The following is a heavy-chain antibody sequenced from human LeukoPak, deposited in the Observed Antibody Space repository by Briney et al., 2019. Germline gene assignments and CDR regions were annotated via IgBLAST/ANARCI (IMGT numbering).Heavy chain of an antibody. CDR1: GGSISGYY. D-gene: IGHD6-19*01. J-gene: IGHJ4*02. V-gene: IGHV4-59*01. CDR3: ARLAGGSGLDY. CDR2: IYSGGSA. Sequence: SETQSLTCTVSGGSISGYYWSWIRQPPGMGLEWIGNIYSGGSANYNPSLKSRVTISVDTSKNHFSLKMTSMTAADTAVYYCARLAGGSGLDYWGQGTLVTVSS.